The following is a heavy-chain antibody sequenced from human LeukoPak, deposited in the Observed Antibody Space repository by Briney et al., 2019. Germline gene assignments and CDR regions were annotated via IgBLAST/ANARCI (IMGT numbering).Heavy chain of an antibody. CDR2: IKDDGSRK. V-gene: IGHV3-7*01. J-gene: IGHJ3*02. Sequence: PGGSLRLSCAASGFTFSSYWMSWVRQAPGKGPEFVANIKDDGSRKFYVDSVKGRFTISRDNAKNSVSLQMISLRAEDTAVYYCARDPGYGEFDIWGQGAMVIVSS. D-gene: IGHD4-17*01. CDR1: GFTFSSYW. CDR3: ARDPGYGEFDI.